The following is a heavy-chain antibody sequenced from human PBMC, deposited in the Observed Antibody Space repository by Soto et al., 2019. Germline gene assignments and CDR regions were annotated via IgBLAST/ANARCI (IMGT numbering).Heavy chain of an antibody. CDR2: IYYSGST. D-gene: IGHD1-20*01. CDR3: ARLPPITGGTVLTGAIYYYYGMDV. V-gene: IGHV4-39*01. Sequence: QLQLQESGPGLVKPSETLSLTCTVSGGSISSSSYYWGWIRQPPGKGLEWIGSIYYSGSTYYNPSLKSRVPISVDTSKNQFSLKLSSVTAADTAVYYCARLPPITGGTVLTGAIYYYYGMDVWGQGTTVTVSS. CDR1: GGSISSSSYY. J-gene: IGHJ6*02.